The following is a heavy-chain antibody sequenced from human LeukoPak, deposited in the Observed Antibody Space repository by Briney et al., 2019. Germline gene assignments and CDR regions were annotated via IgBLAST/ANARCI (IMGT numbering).Heavy chain of an antibody. D-gene: IGHD3-10*01. V-gene: IGHV1-58*01. J-gene: IGHJ6*02. CDR2: IVVGSGNT. CDR3: AADKGDVLLWFGESTYGMDV. Sequence: GTSVKVSCKASGFTFTSSAVQWVRQARGQRLEWIGWIVVGSGNTNYAQKFQERVTITRDMSTSTAYMELSSLRSEDTAVYYCAADKGDVLLWFGESTYGMDVWGQGTLVTVSS. CDR1: GFTFTSSA.